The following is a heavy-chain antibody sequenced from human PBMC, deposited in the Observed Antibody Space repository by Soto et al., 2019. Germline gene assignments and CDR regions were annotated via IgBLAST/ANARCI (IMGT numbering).Heavy chain of an antibody. CDR1: GFTFSSYW. J-gene: IGHJ6*03. D-gene: IGHD3-3*01. CDR2: IKQDGSEK. Sequence: EVQLVESGGGLVQPGGSLRLSCAASGFTFSSYWMSWVRQAPGKGLEWVANIKQDGSEKYYVDSVKGRFTISRDNAKNSLYLQINSLRAEDTAVYYCARRFLEWLPPYYYYYMDVWGKGTTVTVSS. V-gene: IGHV3-7*01. CDR3: ARRFLEWLPPYYYYYMDV.